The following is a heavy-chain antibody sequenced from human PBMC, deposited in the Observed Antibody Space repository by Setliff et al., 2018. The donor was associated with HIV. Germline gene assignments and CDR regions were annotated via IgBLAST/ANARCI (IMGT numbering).Heavy chain of an antibody. CDR1: GGSFNGYS. CDR2: INHSGST. V-gene: IGHV4-34*01. D-gene: IGHD2-21*02. Sequence: SETLSLTCAVYGGSFNGYSWTWIRQPPGKGLEWIGGINHSGSTNYNPSLKSRVTISVDTSKNQFSLKLRSVTAADTAVYYCARDRDVVVTAYPYYYYYGMDVWCQGTTVTVSS. J-gene: IGHJ6*02. CDR3: ARDRDVVVTAYPYYYYYGMDV.